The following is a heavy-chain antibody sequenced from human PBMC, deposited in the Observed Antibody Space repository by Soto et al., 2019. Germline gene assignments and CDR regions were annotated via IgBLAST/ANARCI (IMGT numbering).Heavy chain of an antibody. D-gene: IGHD6-13*01. CDR2: IYHTGST. Sequence: SETLSLTCSVSGVFLGSDAYYWTWIRQRPGKGLEWIGNIYHTGSTYYTPSLKSRVTLSLDTSKNQFSLRLNSVTAADTAIYFSARYRFSGTWSKFDYWGQGTLVTVSS. J-gene: IGHJ4*02. CDR3: ARYRFSGTWSKFDY. CDR1: GVFLGSDAYY. V-gene: IGHV4-30-4*08.